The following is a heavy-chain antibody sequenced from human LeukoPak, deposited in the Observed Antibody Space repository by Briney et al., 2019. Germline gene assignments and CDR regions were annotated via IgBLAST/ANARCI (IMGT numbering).Heavy chain of an antibody. V-gene: IGHV3-21*01. D-gene: IGHD4-17*01. Sequence: GGSLRLSCAASGFTFSSYSMNWVRQAPGKGLEWASSISSSSSYIYYADSVKGRFTISRDNAKNSLYLQMNSLRAEDTAVYYCARWDDYGDCLDYWGQGTLVTVSS. J-gene: IGHJ4*02. CDR1: GFTFSSYS. CDR2: ISSSSSYI. CDR3: ARWDDYGDCLDY.